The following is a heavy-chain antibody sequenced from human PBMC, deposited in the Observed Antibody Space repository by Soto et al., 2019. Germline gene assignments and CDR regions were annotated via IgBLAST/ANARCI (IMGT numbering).Heavy chain of an antibody. D-gene: IGHD4-17*01. V-gene: IGHV3-23*01. Sequence: GGSLRLSCAASGFTFSSYAMSWVRQAPGKGLEWVSAISGSGGSTYYADSVKGRFTISRDNSKNTLYLQMNSLRAEDMAVYYCAKDVTTVTIGRGMVGMDVWGQGTTVTVSS. CDR2: ISGSGGST. CDR1: GFTFSSYA. CDR3: AKDVTTVTIGRGMVGMDV. J-gene: IGHJ6*02.